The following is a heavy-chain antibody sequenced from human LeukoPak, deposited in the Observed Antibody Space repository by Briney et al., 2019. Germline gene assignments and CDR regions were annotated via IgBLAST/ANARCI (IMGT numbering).Heavy chain of an antibody. CDR2: IPYSGST. CDR1: GGSISGYY. CDR3: ARGSDSSGYSPIHLDY. J-gene: IGHJ4*02. D-gene: IGHD3-22*01. Sequence: KPSATLSLTCTVSGGSISGYYWSWLRQSPRRGLEWIAYIPYSGSTNYNPSLKSRITISVDTSKNQFSLKLSSVIAADTAVYYCARGSDSSGYSPIHLDYWGQGTLVTVSS. V-gene: IGHV4-59*01.